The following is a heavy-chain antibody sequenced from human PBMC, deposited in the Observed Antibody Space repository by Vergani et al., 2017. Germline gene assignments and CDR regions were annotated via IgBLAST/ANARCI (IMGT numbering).Heavy chain of an antibody. CDR3: AREGHYYDSSGYYVPDAFDI. V-gene: IGHV5-51*01. CDR2: IYPGDSDT. Sequence: EVQLVQSGAEVKKPGESLTISCKGSGYSFTSYWIGWVRQMPGKGLEWMGIIYPGDSDTRYSPSFQGQVTISADKSISTAYLQWSSLKASDTAMYYCAREGHYYDSSGYYVPDAFDIWGQGTMVTVSS. CDR1: GYSFTSYW. J-gene: IGHJ3*02. D-gene: IGHD3-22*01.